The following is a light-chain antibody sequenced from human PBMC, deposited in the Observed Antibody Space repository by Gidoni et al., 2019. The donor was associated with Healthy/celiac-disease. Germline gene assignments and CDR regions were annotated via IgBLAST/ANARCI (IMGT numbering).Light chain of an antibody. J-gene: IGLJ7*01. CDR1: SSDVGGYNY. CDR2: DVS. Sequence: QSALTQPASVSGSPGQSITISCTGTSSDVGGYNYVSWYQQHPGKAPKLMIYDVSNRPSGFSNRFSGSKSGNTASLTISGLQAEDEADYYCSSYTSSSTYAVFGGGTQLTVL. V-gene: IGLV2-14*03. CDR3: SSYTSSSTYAV.